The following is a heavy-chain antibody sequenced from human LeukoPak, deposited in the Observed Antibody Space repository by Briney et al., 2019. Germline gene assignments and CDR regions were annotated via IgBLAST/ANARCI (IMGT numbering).Heavy chain of an antibody. V-gene: IGHV1-18*01. D-gene: IGHD6-13*01. CDR1: GYTFTSYG. Sequence: ASVKVSCKASGYTFTSYGISWVRQAPGQGLEWMGWISAYNGNTNYAQKLQGRVTMTTDTSTSTAYMELRSLRSDDTAVYYCARVVSYSSSWTYYFDYWGQGTLVTVSS. CDR2: ISAYNGNT. J-gene: IGHJ4*02. CDR3: ARVVSYSSSWTYYFDY.